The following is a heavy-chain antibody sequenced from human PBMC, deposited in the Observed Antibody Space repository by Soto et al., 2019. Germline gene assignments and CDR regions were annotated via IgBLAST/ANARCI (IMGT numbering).Heavy chain of an antibody. CDR2: IWYDGSNK. J-gene: IGHJ6*02. CDR1: GFTFSSYG. V-gene: IGHV3-33*01. D-gene: IGHD2-15*01. Sequence: QVQLVAFGGGVVQPGRSLRLSCAPSGFTFSSYGMHWVRQAPGKGLEWVAVIWYDGSNKYYADSVKGRFTISRDISKNTLYLQMNRLRAEDTAVYYCARYCSGGSCYPGRYYYYGMDVWGQGTTVTVSS. CDR3: ARYCSGGSCYPGRYYYYGMDV.